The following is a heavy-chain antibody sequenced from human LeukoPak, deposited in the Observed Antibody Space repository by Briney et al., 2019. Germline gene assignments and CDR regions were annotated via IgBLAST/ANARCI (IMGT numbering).Heavy chain of an antibody. CDR2: ISWNSGSI. CDR1: GFTFDDYA. V-gene: IGHV3-9*01. Sequence: GGSLRLSCAASGFTFDDYAMHWVRQAPGKGLEWVSGISWNSGSIGYADSVKGRFTISRDNAKNSLYLQMNSLRAEDTALYYCARGIVVVAANIGFDYWGQGTLVTVSS. J-gene: IGHJ4*02. D-gene: IGHD2-15*01. CDR3: ARGIVVVAANIGFDY.